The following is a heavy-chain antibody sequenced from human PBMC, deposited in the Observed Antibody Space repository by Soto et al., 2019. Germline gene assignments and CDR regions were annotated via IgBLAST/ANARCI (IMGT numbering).Heavy chain of an antibody. V-gene: IGHV4-39*01. Sequence: QLQLQESGPGLVKPSETLSLTCTVSGGSISSSSYSWGWIRQPPGKGLEWIGSIYYSGSTYYNPSLKSRVTVSVDTSKNQFALKLSSVTAADTAVYYCARHDWNGVDYWGQGTLVTVSS. CDR2: IYYSGST. CDR3: ARHDWNGVDY. CDR1: GGSISSSSYS. D-gene: IGHD1-1*01. J-gene: IGHJ4*02.